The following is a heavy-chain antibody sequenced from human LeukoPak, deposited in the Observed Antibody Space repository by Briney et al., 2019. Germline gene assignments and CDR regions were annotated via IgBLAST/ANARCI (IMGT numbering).Heavy chain of an antibody. D-gene: IGHD5-18*01. V-gene: IGHV3-74*01. Sequence: PGGSLRLSCAASGFTFGNYWMHWVRQAPGKGLVWVSRINSDGRSISHADSVKGRFTISRDNAKNTLYLQMNSLRAEDTAVYYCARVRYSYGYDWWGQGTLVTVSS. CDR3: ARVRYSYGYDW. CDR1: GFTFGNYW. J-gene: IGHJ4*02. CDR2: INSDGRSI.